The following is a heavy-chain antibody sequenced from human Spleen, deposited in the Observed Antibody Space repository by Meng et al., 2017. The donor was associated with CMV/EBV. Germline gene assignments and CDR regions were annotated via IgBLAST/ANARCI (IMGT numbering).Heavy chain of an antibody. CDR1: GFTFNIYA. D-gene: IGHD3-3*01. CDR2: IQNDGGDK. Sequence: GESLKISCAASGFTFNIYAMSWVRQAPGKGLDWVTLIQNDGGDKYYADSVKGRFTVSRVNSKNTVYLQMNSLTDEDTGVYYCAKDLRFLEWGLDYWGQGTLVTVSS. J-gene: IGHJ4*02. V-gene: IGHV3-30*02. CDR3: AKDLRFLEWGLDY.